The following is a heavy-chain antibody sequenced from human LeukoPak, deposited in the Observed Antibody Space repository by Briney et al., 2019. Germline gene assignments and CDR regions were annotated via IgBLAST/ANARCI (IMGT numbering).Heavy chain of an antibody. CDR2: INHSGST. CDR3: ARGLSSSSWLSWFDP. D-gene: IGHD6-13*01. Sequence: SETLSLTCTVSGGSISGSFWSWIRQPPGKGLEWIGEINHSGSTNYNPSLKSRVTISVDTSKNQFSLKLSSVTAADTAVYYCARGLSSSSWLSWFDPWGQGTLVTVSS. J-gene: IGHJ5*02. CDR1: GGSISGSF. V-gene: IGHV4-34*01.